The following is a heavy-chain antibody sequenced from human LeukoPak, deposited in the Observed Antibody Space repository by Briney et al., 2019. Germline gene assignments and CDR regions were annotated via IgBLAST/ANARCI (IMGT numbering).Heavy chain of an antibody. CDR3: VRRTRGSWVDY. Sequence: GRSLRLSCAASGFTFSTYGMHWVRQAPGKGLEWVAVISYDGSNKYYADSVKGRFTISRDNSKNTLSLQMNSLRAEDTAVYYCVRRTRGSWVDYWGQGTLVTVSS. J-gene: IGHJ4*02. V-gene: IGHV3-30*03. CDR1: GFTFSTYG. CDR2: ISYDGSNK. D-gene: IGHD1-26*01.